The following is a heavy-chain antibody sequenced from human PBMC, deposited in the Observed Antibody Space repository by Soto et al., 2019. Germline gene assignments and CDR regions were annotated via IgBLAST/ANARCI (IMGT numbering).Heavy chain of an antibody. CDR2: IIPILGIA. CDR3: ARDLLEWSFNGVDY. CDR1: GGTFSSYT. Sequence: QVQLVQSGAEVKKPGSSVKVSCKASGGTFSSYTISWVRQAPGQGLEWMGRIIPILGIANYAQKFQGRVTITADKSTSTAYMELSSLRSEDTAVYYCARDLLEWSFNGVDYWGQGTLVTVSS. D-gene: IGHD3-3*01. J-gene: IGHJ4*02. V-gene: IGHV1-69*08.